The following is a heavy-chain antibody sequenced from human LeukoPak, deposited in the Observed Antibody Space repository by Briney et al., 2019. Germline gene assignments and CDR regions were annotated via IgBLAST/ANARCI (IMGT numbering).Heavy chain of an antibody. Sequence: GGSLRLSRAASGFTFSSYWMSWVRQAPGKGLEWVANIKQDGSEKYYVDSVKGRFTISRDNAKSSLYLQMNSLRAADTAVYYCVKSGYNRFDYWGQGALVTVSS. CDR2: IKQDGSEK. J-gene: IGHJ4*02. CDR3: VKSGYNRFDY. V-gene: IGHV3-7*03. D-gene: IGHD5-24*01. CDR1: GFTFSSYW.